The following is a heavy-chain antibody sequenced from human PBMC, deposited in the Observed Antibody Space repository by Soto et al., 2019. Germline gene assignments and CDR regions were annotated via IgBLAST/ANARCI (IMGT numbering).Heavy chain of an antibody. CDR1: GYTFTSYD. CDR2: MNPNRGNT. Sequence: QVQLVQSGAEVKKPGASVKVSCKASGYTFTSYDINWVRQATGQGLEWMGWMNPNRGNTGYAQKLQGRVTMTGNTSISTAYMELRSLRSEDTAVYYCAKERATFPDSWGQGTLVTVSS. J-gene: IGHJ4*02. CDR3: AKERATFPDS. V-gene: IGHV1-8*01. D-gene: IGHD1-26*01.